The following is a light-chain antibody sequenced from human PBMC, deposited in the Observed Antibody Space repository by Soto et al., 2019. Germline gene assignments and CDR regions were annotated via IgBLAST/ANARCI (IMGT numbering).Light chain of an antibody. V-gene: IGKV4-1*01. Sequence: DIVMTQSPDSLAVSLGERATINCKSSQSVLFTSNNKNFLAWYQQKPGQPPKLLIYWASTRESGVPDRFSGSGSGTDFTLTISRLQAGDVAVYYCQHYYSTPYTFGQGTKLEIK. CDR3: QHYYSTPYT. J-gene: IGKJ2*01. CDR2: WAS. CDR1: QSVLFTSNNKNF.